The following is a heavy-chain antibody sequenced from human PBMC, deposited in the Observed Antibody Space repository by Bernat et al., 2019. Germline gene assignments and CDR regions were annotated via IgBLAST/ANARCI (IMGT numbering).Heavy chain of an antibody. V-gene: IGHV3-21*01. CDR2: ISSSSSYI. D-gene: IGHD3-10*01. Sequence: EMQLVESGGGLVKPGGSLRLSCAASGFTFSSYSMNWVRQAPGKGLEWVSSISSSSSYIYYADSVKGRFTISRDNAKNSLYLQMNSLRAEDTAVYYCARGTPPNSGLWFGESLYYFDYWGQGTLVTVSS. CDR1: GFTFSSYS. J-gene: IGHJ4*02. CDR3: ARGTPPNSGLWFGESLYYFDY.